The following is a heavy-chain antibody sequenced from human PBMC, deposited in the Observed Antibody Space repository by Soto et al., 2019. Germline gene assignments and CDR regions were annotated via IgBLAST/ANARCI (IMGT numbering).Heavy chain of an antibody. Sequence: PSETLCLTCTVSGGSISSYYWSWIRQPPGKGLEWIGYIYYSGSTNYNPSLKSRVTISVDTSKNQFSLKLSSVTAADTAVYYCAREGSGIAAAGTWFDPWGQGTLVTVSS. D-gene: IGHD6-13*01. CDR3: AREGSGIAAAGTWFDP. V-gene: IGHV4-59*01. CDR2: IYYSGST. J-gene: IGHJ5*02. CDR1: GGSISSYY.